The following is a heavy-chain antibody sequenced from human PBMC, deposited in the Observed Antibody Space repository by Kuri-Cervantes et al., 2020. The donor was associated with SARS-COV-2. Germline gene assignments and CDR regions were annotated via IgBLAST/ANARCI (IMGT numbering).Heavy chain of an antibody. V-gene: IGHV4-34*01. J-gene: IGHJ4*02. CDR1: GGSFSGYY. D-gene: IGHD6-19*01. Sequence: ESLKISCAVYGGSFSGYYWSWIRQPPGKGLEWIGEINHSGSTNYNPSLKSRVTISVDTSKNQFSLKLSSVTAADTAVYYCARLYSYSSHKSFDYWGQGTLVTVSS. CDR3: ARLYSYSSHKSFDY. CDR2: INHSGST.